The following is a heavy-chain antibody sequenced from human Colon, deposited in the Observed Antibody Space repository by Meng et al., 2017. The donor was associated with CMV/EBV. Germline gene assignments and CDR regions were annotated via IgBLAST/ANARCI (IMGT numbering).Heavy chain of an antibody. CDR2: MSPHNGKT. V-gene: IGHV1-18*01. CDR1: GYSFTNYA. Sequence: GGSLRLSCKASGYSFTNYAVTWVRQAPGQGLEWMGWMSPHNGKTNFAPKFQDRVTMTTDTSTSTAYMELRSLRSDDTAVYFCARHELLPYYYGLDVWGQGTAVTVSS. J-gene: IGHJ6*02. CDR3: ARHELLPYYYGLDV. D-gene: IGHD1-7*01.